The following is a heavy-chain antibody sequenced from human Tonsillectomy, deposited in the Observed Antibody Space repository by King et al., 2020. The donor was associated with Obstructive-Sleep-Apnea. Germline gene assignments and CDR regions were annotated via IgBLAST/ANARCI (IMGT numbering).Heavy chain of an antibody. J-gene: IGHJ4*02. CDR2: ISTSSSYI. Sequence: VQLVESGGGLVKPGGSLRLSCAASGFTFSSYSMNWVRQAPGEGLEWVSSISTSSSYIYYAASVKGRFTISRDNAKNSLYLQMNSLRAEDTAVYYCARGAVTMVRGTRVDYWGQGTLVTVSS. CDR3: ARGAVTMVRGTRVDY. V-gene: IGHV3-21*01. D-gene: IGHD3-10*01. CDR1: GFTFSSYS.